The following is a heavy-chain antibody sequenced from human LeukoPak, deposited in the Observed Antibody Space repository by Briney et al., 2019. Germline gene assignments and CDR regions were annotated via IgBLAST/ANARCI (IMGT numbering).Heavy chain of an antibody. V-gene: IGHV4-4*07. J-gene: IGHJ4*02. CDR2: IYTSGST. D-gene: IGHD1-14*01. CDR3: ARDSPTNYFDY. CDR1: GGSISSYY. Sequence: SETLSLTCTFSGGSISSYYWSWIRQPAGKGLEWIGRIYTSGSTNYNPSLKSRVTISADTSKNQFSLKLSSVTAADTAVYYCARDSPTNYFDYWGQGTLVTVSS.